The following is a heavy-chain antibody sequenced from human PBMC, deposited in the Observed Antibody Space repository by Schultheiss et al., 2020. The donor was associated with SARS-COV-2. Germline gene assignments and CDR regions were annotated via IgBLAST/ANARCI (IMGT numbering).Heavy chain of an antibody. V-gene: IGHV1-8*01. Sequence: ASVKVSCKASGYTFTSYDINWVRQATGQGLEWMGWMNPNSGNTNYAQKLQGRVTMTTDTSTSTAYMELRSLRSDDTAVYYCARGDGYGLGGFDYWGQGTLVTVSS. CDR3: ARGDGYGLGGFDY. D-gene: IGHD3-10*01. CDR2: MNPNSGNT. J-gene: IGHJ4*02. CDR1: GYTFTSYD.